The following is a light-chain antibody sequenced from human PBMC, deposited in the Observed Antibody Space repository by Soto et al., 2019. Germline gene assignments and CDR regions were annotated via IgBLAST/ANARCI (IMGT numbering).Light chain of an antibody. J-gene: IGKJ4*01. CDR3: QQYNERPLT. CDR1: QSVSNN. CDR2: HAS. V-gene: IGKV3-15*01. Sequence: EIVMTQSPATLSVSPGERATLSCRASQSVSNNLAWYQQKPGQAPRLLIYHASTGATGIPARFSGSGSGTELTLTISSVQSEDCAVYYCQQYNERPLTFGGGTKVEIK.